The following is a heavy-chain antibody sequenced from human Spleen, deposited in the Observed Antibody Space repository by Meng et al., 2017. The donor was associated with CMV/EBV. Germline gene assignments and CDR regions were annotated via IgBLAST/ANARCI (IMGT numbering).Heavy chain of an antibody. J-gene: IGHJ6*02. V-gene: IGHV3-7*01. CDR2: IKQDGSEK. CDR1: GFTFSSYW. Sequence: GESLKISCAASGFTFSSYWMSWVRQAPGKGLEWVANIKQDGSEKYYVDSVKGRFTISRDNAKNTLYLQMNSLRAEDTAVYNCAKDPRDSSSSPLYGMDVWGQGTTVTVSS. D-gene: IGHD6-6*01. CDR3: AKDPRDSSSSPLYGMDV.